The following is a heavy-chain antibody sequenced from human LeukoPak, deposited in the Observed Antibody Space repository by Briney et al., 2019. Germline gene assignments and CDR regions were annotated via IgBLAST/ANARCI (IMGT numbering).Heavy chain of an antibody. CDR1: GGSFSGYY. CDR2: INHSGSN. D-gene: IGHD6-19*01. J-gene: IGHJ6*03. CDR3: ARGRGSGWYFYYYMDV. Sequence: PSETLTLTCDVYGGSFSGYYWSWIRQPPGKGLEWIGEINHSGSNNYTPSLKSRVTISVDTSKNQFYLKLSSGTAADTAVYYCARGRGSGWYFYYYMDVWGKGTTVTVSS. V-gene: IGHV4-34*01.